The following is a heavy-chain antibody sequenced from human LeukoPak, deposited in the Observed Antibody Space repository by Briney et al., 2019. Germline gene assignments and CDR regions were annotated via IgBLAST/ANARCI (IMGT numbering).Heavy chain of an antibody. V-gene: IGHV4-30-2*01. CDR1: GGSISSGGYY. CDR2: IYHSGST. CDR3: ARGPMEYQLLYYFDY. Sequence: SGTLSLTCTVSGGSISSGGYYWSWIRQPPGKGLEWIGYIYHSGSTYYNPSLKSRVTISVDRSKNQFSLKLSSVTAADTAVYYCARGPMEYQLLYYFDYWGQGTLVTVSS. D-gene: IGHD2-2*01. J-gene: IGHJ4*02.